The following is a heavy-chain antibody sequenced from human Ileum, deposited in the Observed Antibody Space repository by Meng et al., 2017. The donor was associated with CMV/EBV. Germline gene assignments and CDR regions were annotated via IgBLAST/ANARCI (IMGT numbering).Heavy chain of an antibody. D-gene: IGHD5-12*01. V-gene: IGHV3-20*04. J-gene: IGHJ4*02. CDR2: INWNGGST. Sequence: GESLKISCAASGFTFDDYGMSWVRQAPGKGLERVSGINWNGGSTGYADSVKGRFTISRDNAKNSLYLQMNSLRAEDTALYYCATVSGYDFTAVYWGQGTLVTVSS. CDR3: ATVSGYDFTAVY. CDR1: GFTFDDYG.